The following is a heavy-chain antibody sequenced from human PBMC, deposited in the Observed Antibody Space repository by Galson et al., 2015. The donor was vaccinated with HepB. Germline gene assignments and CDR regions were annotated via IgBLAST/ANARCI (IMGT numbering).Heavy chain of an antibody. V-gene: IGHV3-74*01. CDR2: IKRDGTEI. CDR1: GFTFSNDW. D-gene: IGHD4-11*01. CDR3: VRGAPIYSHLLY. Sequence: SLRLSCATSGFTFSNDWMTWVRQVPGKGLGWVSRIKRDGTEINYADFVKGRFTISRDNGKNTLYLQMNNLRGEDTAVYYCVRGAPIYSHLLYWGQGTLDTVSS. J-gene: IGHJ4*02.